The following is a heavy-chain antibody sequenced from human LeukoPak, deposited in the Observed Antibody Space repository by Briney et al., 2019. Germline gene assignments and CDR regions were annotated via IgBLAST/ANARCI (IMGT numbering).Heavy chain of an antibody. CDR2: IYWEDDE. D-gene: IGHD3-10*01. J-gene: IGHJ4*02. V-gene: IGHV2-5*02. CDR1: GFSLTTSGVG. CDR3: TRAYYYGSGSHYYFDY. Sequence: SGPTLVNPTQTLTLTCTFSGFSLTTSGVGVGWIRQPPGKALEWLALIYWEDDERYSPSLKSRLAITKDTSKNQVVLTMTNMAPVDTATYYCTRAYYYGSGSHYYFDYWGQGTLVTVSS.